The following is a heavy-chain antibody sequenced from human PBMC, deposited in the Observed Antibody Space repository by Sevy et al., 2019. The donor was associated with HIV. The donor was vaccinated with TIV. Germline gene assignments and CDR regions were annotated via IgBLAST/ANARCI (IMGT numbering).Heavy chain of an antibody. CDR2: INQGGSQE. D-gene: IGHD2-2*01. CDR1: GLTFSSYW. Sequence: GGSLRLSCAASGLTFSSYWMTWVRQAPGKGLEWVANINQGGSQEYYVDSVKGRFAISRDNAKNSLYLQINSLRAEDTAVYYCATILPAGVPAEYFQHWGQGTLVTVSS. V-gene: IGHV3-7*01. J-gene: IGHJ1*01. CDR3: ATILPAGVPAEYFQH.